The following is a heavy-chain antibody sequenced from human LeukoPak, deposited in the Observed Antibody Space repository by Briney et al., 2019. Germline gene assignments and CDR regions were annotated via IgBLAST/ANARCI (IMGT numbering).Heavy chain of an antibody. V-gene: IGHV3-30*18. J-gene: IGHJ4*02. Sequence: GGSLRLSCAASGXTFSSYGMHWVRQAPGKGLEWVAVISYDGSNKYYADSVKGRFTISRDNSKNTLYLQMNSLRAEDTAVYYCAKGIAVAGTLLTPPDCWGQGTLVTVSS. D-gene: IGHD6-19*01. CDR2: ISYDGSNK. CDR3: AKGIAVAGTLLTPPDC. CDR1: GXTFSSYG.